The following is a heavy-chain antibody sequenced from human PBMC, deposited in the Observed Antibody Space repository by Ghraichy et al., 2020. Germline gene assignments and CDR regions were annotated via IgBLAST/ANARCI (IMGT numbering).Heavy chain of an antibody. CDR1: GGSISSYY. V-gene: IGHV4-59*01. D-gene: IGHD6-13*01. Sequence: SQTLSLTCTVSGGSISSYYWSWIRQPPGKGLEWIGYIYYSGSTNYNPSLKSRVTISVDTSKNQFSLKLSSVTAADTAVYYCARDLGAASSWYQTGSGMDVWGQGTTVTVSS. CDR3: ARDLGAASSWYQTGSGMDV. CDR2: IYYSGST. J-gene: IGHJ6*02.